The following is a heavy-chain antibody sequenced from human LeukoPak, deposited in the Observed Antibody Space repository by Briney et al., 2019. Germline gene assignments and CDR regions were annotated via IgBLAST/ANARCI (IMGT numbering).Heavy chain of an antibody. D-gene: IGHD3-3*01. V-gene: IGHV1-2*06. CDR2: INPNNGGT. CDR3: ARDNYDFWSRGMDV. CDR1: DYTFTGYY. Sequence: ASVKVSCKASDYTFTGYYMHWVRQAPGQGLEWMGRINPNNGGTNYTQKLQGRVTMTTDTSTSTAYMELRSLRSDDTAVYYCARDNYDFWSRGMDVWGQGTTVTVSS. J-gene: IGHJ6*02.